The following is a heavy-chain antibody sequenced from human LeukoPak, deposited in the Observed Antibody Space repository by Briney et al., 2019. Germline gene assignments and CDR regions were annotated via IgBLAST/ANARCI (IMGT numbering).Heavy chain of an antibody. CDR3: ARDLWSFTRWLHKPNYFDY. D-gene: IGHD5-24*01. Sequence: GGSLRLSCAASGFTFSSYSMNWVRQAPGKGLEWVSSISSSSYIYYADSVKGRFTISRDNAKNSLYLQMNSLRAEDTAVYYCARDLWSFTRWLHKPNYFDYWGQGTLVTVSS. CDR1: GFTFSSYS. J-gene: IGHJ4*02. CDR2: ISSSSYI. V-gene: IGHV3-21*01.